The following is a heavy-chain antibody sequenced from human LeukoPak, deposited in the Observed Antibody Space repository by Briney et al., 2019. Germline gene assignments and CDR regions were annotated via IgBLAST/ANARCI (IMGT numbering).Heavy chain of an antibody. V-gene: IGHV4-59*08. CDR1: DGAIAGYS. D-gene: IGHD2-21*01. CDR2: IYYSGDT. J-gene: IGHJ6*03. CDR3: ARHAVIYYYYYMDV. Sequence: SETLSLTCTVSDGAIAGYSWSWIRQPPGKGLEWIGYIYYSGDTNYNPSLQSRVTVSVDTSKNQFSLKLSSVTAADTAVYYCARHAVIYYYYYMDVWGKGTTVTISS.